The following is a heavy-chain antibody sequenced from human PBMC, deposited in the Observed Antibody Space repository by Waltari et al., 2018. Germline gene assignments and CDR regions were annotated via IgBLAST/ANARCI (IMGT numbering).Heavy chain of an antibody. CDR3: ATNPNSEGLYGMDV. CDR1: GYTLTELS. V-gene: IGHV1-24*01. D-gene: IGHD1-7*01. J-gene: IGHJ6*02. CDR2: CDPEDGET. Sequence: QVQLVQSGAEVKKPGASVKVSCKVSGYTLTELSMHWVRQAPGKGLEWMGGCDPEDGETIYAQKVQGRVTMTEDTSTDTAYMELSSLRSEDTAVYYCATNPNSEGLYGMDVWGQGTTVTVSS.